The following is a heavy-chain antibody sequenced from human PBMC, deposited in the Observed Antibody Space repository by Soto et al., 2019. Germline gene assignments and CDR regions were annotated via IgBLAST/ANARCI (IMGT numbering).Heavy chain of an antibody. V-gene: IGHV4-38-2*01. D-gene: IGHD3-22*01. CDR2: IYHSGST. CDR3: ASTADYYDSSGYYPPA. J-gene: IGHJ3*01. Sequence: PSETLSLTCAVSGYSISSGYYWGWIRQPPGKGLEWIGSIYHSGSTYYNPSLKSRVTISVDTSKNQFSLKLSSVTAADTAVYYCASTADYYDSSGYYPPAWGQGTMVTV. CDR1: GYSISSGYY.